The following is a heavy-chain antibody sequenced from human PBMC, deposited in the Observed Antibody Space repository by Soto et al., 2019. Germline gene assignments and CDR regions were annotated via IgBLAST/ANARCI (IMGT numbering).Heavy chain of an antibody. CDR3: AGSPGLSRISGTTLGA. CDR2: INGDGSST. CDR1: GFTFSSHW. J-gene: IGHJ5*01. V-gene: IGHV3-74*01. Sequence: GGSLRLSCAASGFTFSSHWMHWVRQAPGKGLVWVSRINGDGSSTSYADSVKGRFTISRDNAKNMLYLQVNSLRADDAAVYYCAGSPGLSRISGTTLGAWGQGTLVTVSS. D-gene: IGHD1-7*01.